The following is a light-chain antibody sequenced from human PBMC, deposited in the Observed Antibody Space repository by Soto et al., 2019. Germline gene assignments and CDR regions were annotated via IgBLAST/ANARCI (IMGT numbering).Light chain of an antibody. CDR1: ESISRH. Sequence: DIQMTQSPSPLSASVGDRVTITCRAAESISRHLNWYQQKPGRAPDLLIYAASTLQNGVPSRFTGSGSGTEFTLTITGLQLEDVATYYCQQDYSTLATFGQGTRLEIK. V-gene: IGKV1-39*01. CDR2: AAS. CDR3: QQDYSTLAT. J-gene: IGKJ5*01.